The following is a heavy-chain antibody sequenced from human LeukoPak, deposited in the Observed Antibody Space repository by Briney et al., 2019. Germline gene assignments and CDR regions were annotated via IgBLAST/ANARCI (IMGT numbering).Heavy chain of an antibody. D-gene: IGHD3-22*01. J-gene: IGHJ4*02. Sequence: GGSLRLSCAASGFTVSSNYMSWVRQAPGKGLEWVSVIYSGGSTYYADSVKGRFTISRDNSKNTLYLQMNSLRAEDTAVYCCARDVLGYYYDSSGYYEAFDYWGQGTLVTVSS. V-gene: IGHV3-66*01. CDR1: GFTVSSNY. CDR2: IYSGGST. CDR3: ARDVLGYYYDSSGYYEAFDY.